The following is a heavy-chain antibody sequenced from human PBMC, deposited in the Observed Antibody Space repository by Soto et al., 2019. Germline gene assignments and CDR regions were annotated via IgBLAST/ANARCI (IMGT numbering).Heavy chain of an antibody. Sequence: EVQLLESGGGLVQPGGSLRLSCAASGFTFSSYAMSWVRQAPGKGLEWVSAISGSGGSTYYADSVKGRFTISRDNSKNTLYLQMNSLRAEDTAVYYCAKGVTMIVVVIDAFDIWGRGTMVTVSS. D-gene: IGHD3-22*01. CDR3: AKGVTMIVVVIDAFDI. J-gene: IGHJ3*02. V-gene: IGHV3-23*01. CDR1: GFTFSSYA. CDR2: ISGSGGST.